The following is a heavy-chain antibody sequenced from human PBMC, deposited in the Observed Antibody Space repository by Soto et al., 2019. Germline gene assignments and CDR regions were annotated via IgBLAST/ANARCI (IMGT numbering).Heavy chain of an antibody. CDR1: GYTFTRYG. CDR2: ISAYNGNT. J-gene: IGHJ4*02. CDR3: ARDLGGGVYCNDGVCYTLDY. D-gene: IGHD2-8*01. V-gene: IGHV1-18*01. Sequence: GASVKVSCKASGYTFTRYGISWVRQAPGQGLEWMGWISAYNGNTNYAQKLQGRVTMTTDTSTSTAYMELRSLRSDDTAVYYCARDLGGGVYCNDGVCYTLDYWGQGNLVPVSS.